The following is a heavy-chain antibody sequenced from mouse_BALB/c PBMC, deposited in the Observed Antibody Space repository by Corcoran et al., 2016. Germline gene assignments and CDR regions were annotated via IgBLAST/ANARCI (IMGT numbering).Heavy chain of an antibody. V-gene: IGHV14-3*02. CDR1: GFNIKDTY. CDR3: ARRGYGSSSAWLAY. CDR2: IDPANGNT. J-gene: IGHJ3*01. Sequence: VQLQQSGAELVQPGASVKLSCTASGFNIKDTYMHWVKQRPEQGLEWIGRIDPANGNTKYDPKFQGKATITADTSSNTAYLQLSSLTSEDTAVYYCARRGYGSSSAWLAYWGQGTLVTVSA. D-gene: IGHD1-1*01.